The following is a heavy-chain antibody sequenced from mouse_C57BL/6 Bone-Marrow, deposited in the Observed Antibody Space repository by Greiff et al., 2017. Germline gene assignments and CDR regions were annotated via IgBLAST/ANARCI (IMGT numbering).Heavy chain of an antibody. V-gene: IGHV1-72*01. J-gene: IGHJ4*01. CDR1: GYTFTSYW. CDR3: AREGFYYAMDY. CDR2: FDPNSGGT. Sequence: QVQLQQPGAELVKPGASVKLSCKASGYTFTSYWMHWVKQRPGRGLEWIGRFDPNSGGTKYNEKFKSKATLTVDKPSSTAYMQLSSLTSEDSAVYYCAREGFYYAMDYWGQGTSVTVSS.